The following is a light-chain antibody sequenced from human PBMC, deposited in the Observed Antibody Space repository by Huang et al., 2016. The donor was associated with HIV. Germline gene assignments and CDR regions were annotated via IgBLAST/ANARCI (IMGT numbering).Light chain of an antibody. J-gene: IGKJ1*01. CDR1: QGVGSN. V-gene: IGKV3-15*01. CDR3: QQYNNWPRT. CDR2: GAS. Sequence: EIVMTQFPATLSVSPGDRATLSCRASQGVGSNLAWYQHKPGQTPRLLIYGASTRATDIPGRFSGSGSGTEFTLTISSLQSEDFAVYYCQQYNNWPRTFGQGTKVEI.